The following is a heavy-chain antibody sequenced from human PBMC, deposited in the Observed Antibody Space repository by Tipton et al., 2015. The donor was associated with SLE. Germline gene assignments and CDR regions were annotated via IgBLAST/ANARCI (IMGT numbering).Heavy chain of an antibody. Sequence: GLVKPSETLSLTCTVSGASVSSFCWNWIRQSPGKGLEWIGCVCNSGSTNSNPSLESRVTISVDASRNQFSLRLSSVTAADTAVYYCAGGELRYGDYDLYFWGQGTLVTVSS. CDR2: VCNSGST. V-gene: IGHV4-59*02. J-gene: IGHJ4*02. CDR1: GASVSSFC. CDR3: AGGELRYGDYDLYF. D-gene: IGHD4-17*01.